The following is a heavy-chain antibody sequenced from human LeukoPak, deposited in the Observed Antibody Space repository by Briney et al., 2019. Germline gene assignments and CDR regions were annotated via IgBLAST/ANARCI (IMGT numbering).Heavy chain of an antibody. Sequence: GASVKVSCKASGYTFTSYGISWVRQAPGQGLEWMGWISAYNGDTNYAQKLQGRVTMTTDTSTSTAYMELRSLRSDDTAVYYCARGTLYSGWSYYLDYWGQGTLVTVSS. V-gene: IGHV1-18*01. CDR1: GYTFTSYG. D-gene: IGHD6-19*01. J-gene: IGHJ4*02. CDR3: ARGTLYSGWSYYLDY. CDR2: ISAYNGDT.